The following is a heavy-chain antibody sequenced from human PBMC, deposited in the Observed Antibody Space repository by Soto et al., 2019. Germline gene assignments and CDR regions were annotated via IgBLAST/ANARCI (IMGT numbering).Heavy chain of an antibody. Sequence: DVQLLESGGDLVQPGASLRLSCAASGFIFSDFAMSWVRQTPGKGLEWVSAVSVYGGSTHYSDAVKGRFTISRDNSRDTLFLQMNSLRAEDTAVYYCARRPAGDSHWYFDLWCRGTLVTVSS. CDR2: VSVYGGST. D-gene: IGHD2-21*01. V-gene: IGHV3-23*01. CDR3: ARRPAGDSHWYFDL. CDR1: GFIFSDFA. J-gene: IGHJ2*01.